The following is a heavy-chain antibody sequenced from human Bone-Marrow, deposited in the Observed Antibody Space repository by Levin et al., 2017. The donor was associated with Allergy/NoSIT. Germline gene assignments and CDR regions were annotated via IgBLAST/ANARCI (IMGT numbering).Heavy chain of an antibody. J-gene: IGHJ3*01. Sequence: SETLSLTCVVADGSISSGGYSWSWIRQPPGEGLEWIGYIYQSGDTYYNPSLKSRVTLSLDRSKNQFSLNLRYVTAADTAVYYCARDSNWGRYTAFDVWGQGTMVTVSS. CDR3: ARDSNWGRYTAFDV. CDR1: DGSISSGGYS. CDR2: IYQSGDT. V-gene: IGHV4-30-2*01. D-gene: IGHD7-27*01.